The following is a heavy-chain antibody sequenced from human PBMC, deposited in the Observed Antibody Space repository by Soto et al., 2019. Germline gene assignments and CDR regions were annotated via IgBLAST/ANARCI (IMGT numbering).Heavy chain of an antibody. J-gene: IGHJ6*02. D-gene: IGHD3-9*01. Sequence: TLSLTCAVSGGSISSSNWWSWVRQPPGKGLEWIGEIYHSGSTNYNPSLKSRVTISVDKSKNQFSLKLSSVTAADTAVYYCARVRVLRYFDWLWPYYYYYGMDVWGQGTTVTSP. CDR2: IYHSGST. CDR3: ARVRVLRYFDWLWPYYYYYGMDV. CDR1: GGSISSSNW. V-gene: IGHV4-4*02.